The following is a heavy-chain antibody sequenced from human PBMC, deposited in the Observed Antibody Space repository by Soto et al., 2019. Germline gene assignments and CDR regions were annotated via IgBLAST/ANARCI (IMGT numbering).Heavy chain of an antibody. J-gene: IGHJ4*02. V-gene: IGHV3-23*01. CDR1: GFTFSSYA. D-gene: IGHD2-21*01. CDR2: ISGSGGST. CDR3: GRDLVVGAARTIPYYFDY. Sequence: PGGSLRLSCAASGFTFSSYAMSWVRQAPGKGLEWVSAISGSGGSTYYADSVKGRFTISRDNSKNTLYLQMNSLRAEDTAVYYCGRDLVVGAARTIPYYFDYWGQGTLVTVSS.